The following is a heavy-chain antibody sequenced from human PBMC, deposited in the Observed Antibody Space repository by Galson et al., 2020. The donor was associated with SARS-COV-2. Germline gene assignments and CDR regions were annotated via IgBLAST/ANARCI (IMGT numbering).Heavy chain of an antibody. D-gene: IGHD3-3*01. CDR2: ISYDGRNK. V-gene: IGHV3-30-3*01. CDR3: ARGSGYWTPNDAFDI. Sequence: SLRLSCAAYGFTFSSYAMHWVRKAPGKGLEWVADISYDGRNKYYADSVKGRFTISRDNSKNTLYLQMNSLRAEDTAVYYCARGSGYWTPNDAFDIWGQGTMVTVSS. CDR1: GFTFSSYA. J-gene: IGHJ3*02.